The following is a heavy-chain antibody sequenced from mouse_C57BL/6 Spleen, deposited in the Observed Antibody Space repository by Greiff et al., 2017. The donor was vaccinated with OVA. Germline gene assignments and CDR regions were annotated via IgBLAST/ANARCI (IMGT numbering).Heavy chain of an antibody. CDR2: IYPGDGDT. CDR1: GYAFSSYW. V-gene: IGHV1-80*01. J-gene: IGHJ2*01. D-gene: IGHD2-1*01. CDR3: ARSRGYGNFFDY. Sequence: QVQLQQSGAELVKPGASVKISCKASGYAFSSYWMNWVKQRPGKGLEWIGQIYPGDGDTNYNGKFKGKATLTADKSSSTAYMQLSSLTSEDSAVYFCARSRGYGNFFDYWGQGTTLTVSS.